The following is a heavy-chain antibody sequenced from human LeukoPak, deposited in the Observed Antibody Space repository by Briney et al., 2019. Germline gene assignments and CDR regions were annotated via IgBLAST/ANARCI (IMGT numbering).Heavy chain of an antibody. V-gene: IGHV4-30-2*01. D-gene: IGHD6-13*01. J-gene: IGHJ5*02. CDR1: GGSISSGGYS. CDR2: IYHSGST. Sequence: SQTLSLTCAVSGGSISSGGYSWSWIRQPPGTGLEWIGYIYHSGSTYYNPSLKSRVTISVDRSKNQFSLKLSSVTAADTAVYYCARGGQQLDPWGQGTLVTVPS. CDR3: ARGGQQLDP.